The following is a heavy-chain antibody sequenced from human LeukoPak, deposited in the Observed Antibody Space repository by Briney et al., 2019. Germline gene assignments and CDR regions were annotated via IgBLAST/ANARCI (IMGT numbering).Heavy chain of an antibody. D-gene: IGHD3-22*01. CDR3: ASPRGDDSGGYYTWYFHH. CDR2: SGST. CDR1: GGSISSSNYY. Sequence: SETLSLTCTVSGGSISSSNYYWGWIRQPPGKGLEWIGSGSTYYNPSLKSRVTISVDTSKNQFSLKLSSVTAADTAVYFCASPRGDDSGGYYTWYFHHWGQGILVTVSS. J-gene: IGHJ1*01. V-gene: IGHV4-39*07.